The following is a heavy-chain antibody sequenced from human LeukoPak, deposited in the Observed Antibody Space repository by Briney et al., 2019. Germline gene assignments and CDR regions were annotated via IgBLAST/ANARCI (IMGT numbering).Heavy chain of an antibody. CDR2: IYYSGST. Sequence: SETLSLTCTVSGGSISSYYWSWIRQPPGKGLEWIGYIYYSGSTNYNPSLKSRVTISVDTSKNQFSLKLSSVTAADTAVYYCARVRSYYYMDVRGKGTTVTVSS. J-gene: IGHJ6*03. V-gene: IGHV4-59*01. CDR3: ARVRSYYYMDV. CDR1: GGSISSYY. D-gene: IGHD2-15*01.